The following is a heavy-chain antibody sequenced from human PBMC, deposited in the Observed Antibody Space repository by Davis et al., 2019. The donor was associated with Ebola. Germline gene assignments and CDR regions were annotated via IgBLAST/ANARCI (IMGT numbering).Heavy chain of an antibody. D-gene: IGHD1-1*01. CDR1: GFTFSNHA. Sequence: GESLKTSCVASGFTFSNHAMHWVRQAPGKGLEWVAVTQHNERERFYGEFVQGRFTIYRDNSVNVLYLQMDSLRPDDTAIYFCARALHDEVLDYGGQGTPVTVSS. CDR2: TQHNERER. CDR3: ARALHDEVLDY. V-gene: IGHV3-30*04. J-gene: IGHJ4*02.